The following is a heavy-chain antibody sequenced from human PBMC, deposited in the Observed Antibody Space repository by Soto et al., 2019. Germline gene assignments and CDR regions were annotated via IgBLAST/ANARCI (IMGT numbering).Heavy chain of an antibody. CDR2: IYYHGNT. CDR1: GGSISSYS. CDR3: GRHDGFSSGWFFDY. J-gene: IGHJ4*01. Sequence: PSETLSLTCTVSGGSISSYSWGWIRQPPGKTLEWIGTIYYHGNTYSNPSLKSRVTISVDTSNNQLSLKLRSVTAADTAVYYCGRHDGFSSGWFFDYGGHGPLVTVPS. V-gene: IGHV4-39*01. D-gene: IGHD6-19*01.